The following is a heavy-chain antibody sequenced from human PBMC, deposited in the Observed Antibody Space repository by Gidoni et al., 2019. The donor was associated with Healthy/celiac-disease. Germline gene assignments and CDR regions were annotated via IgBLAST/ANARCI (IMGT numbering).Heavy chain of an antibody. CDR3: AKDDYGVLNWFDP. Sequence: SSYGMHRVRQAPGKGLEWVTVISYDGSNKYYADSVKGRFTISRDNSKNTLYLQMTSLRAEDTAVYYCAKDDYGVLNWFDPWGQGTLVTVSS. J-gene: IGHJ5*01. V-gene: IGHV3-30*18. CDR2: ISYDGSNK. D-gene: IGHD4-17*01. CDR1: SSYG.